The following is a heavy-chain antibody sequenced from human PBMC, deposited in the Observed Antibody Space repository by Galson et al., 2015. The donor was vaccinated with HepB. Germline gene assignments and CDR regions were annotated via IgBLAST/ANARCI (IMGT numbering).Heavy chain of an antibody. V-gene: IGHV3-30*04. Sequence: SLRLSCAASGFTFSSYAMHWVRQAPGKGLEWVAVISYDGSNKYYADSVKGRFTISRDNSKNTLYLQMNSLRAEDTAVYYCARPHGYYGSGSRPSYYYGMDVWGQGTTVTVSS. D-gene: IGHD3-10*01. CDR3: ARPHGYYGSGSRPSYYYGMDV. CDR2: ISYDGSNK. J-gene: IGHJ6*02. CDR1: GFTFSSYA.